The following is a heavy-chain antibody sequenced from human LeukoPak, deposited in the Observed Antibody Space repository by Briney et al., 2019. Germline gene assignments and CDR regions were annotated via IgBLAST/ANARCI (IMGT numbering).Heavy chain of an antibody. CDR1: GGSISSTNW. Sequence: SETLSLTCAVSGGSISSTNWWSWVRQPPGKGLEWIGEIYHSGSTNYNPSLKSRVTISVDKSKNQFSLKLTSVTAADTAVYYCAKGGTYYYYMDVWGKGTTVTVSS. J-gene: IGHJ6*03. CDR3: AKGGTYYYYMDV. V-gene: IGHV4-4*02. CDR2: IYHSGST. D-gene: IGHD1-26*01.